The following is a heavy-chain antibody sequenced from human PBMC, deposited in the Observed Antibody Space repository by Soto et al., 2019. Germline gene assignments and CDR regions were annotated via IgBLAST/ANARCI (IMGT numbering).Heavy chain of an antibody. Sequence: PSETLSLTCTVSGGSISSYDWSWIRQPPGKGLEWIGYIYYSGSTNYNPSLKSRVTISVDTSKNQFSLKLSSVTAADTAVYYCAREPSGYSSGWSSFYFDHWGQGTLGTVSS. J-gene: IGHJ4*02. CDR2: IYYSGST. D-gene: IGHD6-19*01. CDR1: GGSISSYD. V-gene: IGHV4-59*01. CDR3: AREPSGYSSGWSSFYFDH.